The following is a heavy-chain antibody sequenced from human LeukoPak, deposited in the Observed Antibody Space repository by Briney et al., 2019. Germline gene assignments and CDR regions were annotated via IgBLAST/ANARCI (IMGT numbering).Heavy chain of an antibody. J-gene: IGHJ4*02. Sequence: HPGGSLRLSCAASGFTFFSYTMNWVRQAPGRGLEWVSYISSSSGSIYYADSVKGRFTISRDNAKNSLYLQMNSLRDEDTAVYYCARGLAYCGGDCYRALDYWGQGILVTVPS. CDR1: GFTFFSYT. D-gene: IGHD2-21*02. CDR3: ARGLAYCGGDCYRALDY. V-gene: IGHV3-48*02. CDR2: ISSSSGSI.